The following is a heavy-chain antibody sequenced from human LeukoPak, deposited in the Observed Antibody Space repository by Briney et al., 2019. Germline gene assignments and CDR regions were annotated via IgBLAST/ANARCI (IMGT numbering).Heavy chain of an antibody. CDR1: GGSISRSTYY. CDR2: IYYSGST. J-gene: IGHJ3*02. Sequence: SETLSLTCTVSGGSISRSTYYWGWIRQPPGKGLEWIGSIYYSGSTNYNSSLNRRVTISVDTSKNQFSLKLSSMTADNTAYHYCARWEESDAFDIWGQGKMVTVSS. D-gene: IGHD1-26*01. V-gene: IGHV4-39*01. CDR3: ARWEESDAFDI.